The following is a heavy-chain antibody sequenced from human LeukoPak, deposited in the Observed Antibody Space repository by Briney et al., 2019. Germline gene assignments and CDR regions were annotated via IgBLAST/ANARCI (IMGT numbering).Heavy chain of an antibody. CDR1: GFVFSIYT. CDR2: ISGSGNGGSI. D-gene: IGHD5-24*01. CDR3: AKGGVEMATITPLDY. Sequence: GGSLRLSCSASGFVFSIYTMYWVRQAPGKGPEYVSTISGSGNGGSIYYADSVKGRFTISRDDSKNTLYLQMNSLRAEDTAVYYCAKGGVEMATITPLDYWGQGTLVTVSS. J-gene: IGHJ4*02. V-gene: IGHV3-64*04.